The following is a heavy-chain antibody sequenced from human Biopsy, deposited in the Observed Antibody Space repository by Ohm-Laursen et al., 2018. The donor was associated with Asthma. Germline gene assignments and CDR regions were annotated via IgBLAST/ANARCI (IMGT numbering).Heavy chain of an antibody. D-gene: IGHD2-8*01. V-gene: IGHV3-30*03. CDR1: GFTFSNYG. J-gene: IGHJ6*02. CDR3: ARGRAGVLGSYNGMDV. CDR2: VTYDGISQ. Sequence: SLRLSCTASGFTFSNYGMHWVRQVAGKGLDWVAVVTYDGISQYYAESVKGRFSISRDNSRNTLNLQMNSVRPDDTAVYFCARGRAGVLGSYNGMDVWGPGTTVSVSS.